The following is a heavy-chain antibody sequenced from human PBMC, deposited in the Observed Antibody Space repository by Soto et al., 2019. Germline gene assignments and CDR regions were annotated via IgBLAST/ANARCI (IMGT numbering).Heavy chain of an antibody. CDR3: ARGQAMVRGVITTYYFDY. V-gene: IGHV4-31*03. CDR1: GGSISSGGYY. J-gene: IGHJ4*02. D-gene: IGHD3-10*01. Sequence: PSETLSLTCTVSGGSISSGGYYWSWIRQHPGKGLEWIGYIYYSGSTYYNPSLKSRVTISVDTSKNQFSLKLSSVTAADTAVYYCARGQAMVRGVITTYYFDYWGQGTLVTVSS. CDR2: IYYSGST.